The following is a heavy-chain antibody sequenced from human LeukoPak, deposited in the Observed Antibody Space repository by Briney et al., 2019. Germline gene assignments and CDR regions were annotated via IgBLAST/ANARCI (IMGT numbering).Heavy chain of an antibody. Sequence: PGGSLRLSCAASGFTFSRSAMSWVRQAPGKGLEWVSSISGSGSDTYHADSVKGRFTISRDNFKNTLYLQMNSLRAEDTAVYYCAKVSGNHWYFDLWGRGTLVTVSS. CDR2: ISGSGSDT. CDR1: GFTFSRSA. V-gene: IGHV3-23*01. J-gene: IGHJ2*01. CDR3: AKVSGNHWYFDL. D-gene: IGHD3-10*01.